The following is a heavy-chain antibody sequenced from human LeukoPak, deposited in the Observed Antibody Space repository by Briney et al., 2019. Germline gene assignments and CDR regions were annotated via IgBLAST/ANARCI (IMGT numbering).Heavy chain of an antibody. CDR1: GGSISSYY. D-gene: IGHD3-22*01. J-gene: IGHJ4*02. V-gene: IGHV4-59*01. CDR3: ARAGSGYSFDN. CDR2: ISNSGST. Sequence: SETLSLTCIVSGGSISSYYWSWIRQPPGKGLEWIGYISNSGSTNNNPSLKSRLTMSIDTSKNQFSLRLNSVTAADTAVYYCARAGSGYSFDNWGQGKLVTVSS.